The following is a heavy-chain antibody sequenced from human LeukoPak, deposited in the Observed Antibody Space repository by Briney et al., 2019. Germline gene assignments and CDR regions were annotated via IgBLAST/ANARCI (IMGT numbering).Heavy chain of an antibody. V-gene: IGHV4-4*09. D-gene: IGHD2-2*01. CDR3: AGHRCSITSCYRGLYMDV. CDR2: IYTSGST. Sequence: PSETLSLTCTVSGGSISSYYWSWIRQPPGKGLEWIGYIYTSGSTNYNPSLKSRVTISVDRSKNQFSLKLSSVNAADTAVYYCAGHRCSITSCYRGLYMDVWGKGTTVTVSS. J-gene: IGHJ6*03. CDR1: GGSISSYY.